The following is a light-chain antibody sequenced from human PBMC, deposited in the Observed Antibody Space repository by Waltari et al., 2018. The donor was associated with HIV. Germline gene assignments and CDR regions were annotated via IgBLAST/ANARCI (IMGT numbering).Light chain of an antibody. CDR3: QQYENWPPIT. Sequence: EIVMTQSPATLSVSPGERATLSCRASQSVSSHLGWYQQKPGQAPRLLSYGASTRVPGIPARFSGSGSGTDFTLTISSLQSEDFAVYYCQQYENWPPITFGQGTRLEIK. CDR2: GAS. V-gene: IGKV3-15*01. J-gene: IGKJ5*01. CDR1: QSVSSH.